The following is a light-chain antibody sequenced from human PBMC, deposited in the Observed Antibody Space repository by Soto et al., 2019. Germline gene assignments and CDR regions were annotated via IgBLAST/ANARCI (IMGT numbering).Light chain of an antibody. Sequence: EIVMTQSPATLSVSPGERATLSCRASQSVSSNLAWYQQKPGQAPRLLIYGASTRATGIPARFSGSGSGTDFTLNISSLQSEDFAVYYCQQYNSWPRTFGQGAKVEIE. CDR2: GAS. CDR1: QSVSSN. J-gene: IGKJ1*01. V-gene: IGKV3-15*01. CDR3: QQYNSWPRT.